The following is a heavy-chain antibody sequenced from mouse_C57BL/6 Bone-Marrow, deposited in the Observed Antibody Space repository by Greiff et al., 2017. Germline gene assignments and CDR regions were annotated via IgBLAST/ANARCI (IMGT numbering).Heavy chain of an antibody. CDR2: IRNKANGYTT. CDR3: ARYNHYYVRSPNWYFEV. CDR1: GFTFTDYY. J-gene: IGHJ1*03. Sequence: EVQVVESGGGLVQPGGSLSLSCAASGFTFTDYYMSWVRQPPGKALEWLGFIRNKANGYTTEYSASVKGRFTISSDNSESILYLQMNALRAEDSATYYCARYNHYYVRSPNWYFEVWGTGTTVTVSS. V-gene: IGHV7-3*01. D-gene: IGHD1-1*01.